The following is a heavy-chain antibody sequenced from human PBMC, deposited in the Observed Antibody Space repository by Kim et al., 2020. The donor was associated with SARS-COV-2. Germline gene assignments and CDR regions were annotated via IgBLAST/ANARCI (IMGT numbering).Heavy chain of an antibody. CDR3: ARDQIAVAGTNYFQH. V-gene: IGHV3-48*04. J-gene: IGHJ1*01. D-gene: IGHD6-19*01. CDR2: ISSSSSTI. CDR1: GFTFSSYS. Sequence: GGSLRLSCAASGFTFSSYSMNWVRQAPGKGLEWVSYISSSSSTIYYADSVKGRFTISRDNAKNSLYLQMNSLRAEDTAVYYCARDQIAVAGTNYFQHWGQGTLVTVSS.